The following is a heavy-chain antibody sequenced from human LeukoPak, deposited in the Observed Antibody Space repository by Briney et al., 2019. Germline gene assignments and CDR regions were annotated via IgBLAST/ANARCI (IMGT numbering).Heavy chain of an antibody. CDR2: INPNSGVT. J-gene: IGHJ4*02. D-gene: IGHD1-1*01. CDR1: GNTFTGYY. Sequence: ASVKVSCKSSGNTFTGYYMHGVGQPPGQGLGWMGWINPNSGVTNYAQKFQDRVTMTRDTSISTAYMELSRLRSDDTGVYYCATSTGTTCSDYWGQGTLVTVSS. V-gene: IGHV1-2*02. CDR3: ATSTGTTCSDY.